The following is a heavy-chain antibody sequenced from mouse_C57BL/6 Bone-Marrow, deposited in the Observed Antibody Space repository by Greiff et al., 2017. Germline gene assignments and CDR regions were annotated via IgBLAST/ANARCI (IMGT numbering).Heavy chain of an antibody. CDR2: IYPRDGST. J-gene: IGHJ2*01. D-gene: IGHD4-1*01. CDR1: GYTFTDHT. CDR3: ARVGKKRVYFDY. Sequence: QVHVKQSDAELVKPGASVKISCKASGYTFTDHTIHWMKQRPEQGLEWIGYIYPRDGSTKYNEKFKGKATLTADKSSSTAYMQLHSLTSEDSAVYFCARVGKKRVYFDYWGQGTTLTVSS. V-gene: IGHV1-78*01.